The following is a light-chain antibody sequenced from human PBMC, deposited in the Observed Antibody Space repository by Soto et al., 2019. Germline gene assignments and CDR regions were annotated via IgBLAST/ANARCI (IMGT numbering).Light chain of an antibody. CDR1: SSDVGGYNY. CDR2: EVS. CDR3: SSYTRSSTSYV. Sequence: QSVLTQPASVSGSPGQSITISCTGTSSDVGGYNYVSWYQQHPGKAPKLMIYEVSNRPSRVSNRFSGPKSGNTASLTISGLQAEDEADYYCSSYTRSSTSYVFGTGTKLTVL. V-gene: IGLV2-14*01. J-gene: IGLJ1*01.